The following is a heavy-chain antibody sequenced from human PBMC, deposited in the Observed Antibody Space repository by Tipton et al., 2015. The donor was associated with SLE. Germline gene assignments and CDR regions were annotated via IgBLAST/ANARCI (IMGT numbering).Heavy chain of an antibody. J-gene: IGHJ5*02. CDR2: IFPGDSDT. CDR1: GYTFTSYW. D-gene: IGHD2-15*01. CDR3: ARMSSGVVPATVHWIDP. V-gene: IGHV5-51*03. Sequence: QLVQSGAEVKKPGESLRISCEASGYTFTSYWLGWVRQMPGKGLEWMGIIFPGDSDTRYSPSFQGHVTISADKSISTAYLQWSSLKASDTAMYYRARMSSGVVPATVHWIDPWGQGTLVTVSS.